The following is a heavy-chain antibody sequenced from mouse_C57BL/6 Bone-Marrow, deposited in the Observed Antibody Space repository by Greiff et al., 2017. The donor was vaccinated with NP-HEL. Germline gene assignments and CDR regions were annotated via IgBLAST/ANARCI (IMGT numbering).Heavy chain of an antibody. J-gene: IGHJ2*01. CDR3: TRDRWLLHYFDY. Sequence: EVKLEESGEGLVKPGGSLKLSCAASGFTFSSYAMSWVRQTPEKRLEWVAYISSGGDYIYYADTVKGRFTISRDNARNTLYLQMSSLKSEDTAMYYCTRDRWLLHYFDYWGQGTTLTVSS. V-gene: IGHV5-9-1*02. D-gene: IGHD2-3*01. CDR2: ISSGGDYI. CDR1: GFTFSSYA.